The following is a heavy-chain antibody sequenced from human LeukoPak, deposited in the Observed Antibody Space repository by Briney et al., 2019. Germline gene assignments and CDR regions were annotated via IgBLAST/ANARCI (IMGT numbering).Heavy chain of an antibody. CDR1: GFTVSSNY. Sequence: PGGSLRLSCAASGFTVSSNYMSWVRQAPGKGLEWVSVIYSGGSTYYADSVKGRFTISRDDSKNTLYLQMNSLRAEDTAVYYCARDPQSYTGYYGMDVWGKGTTVTVSS. CDR2: IYSGGST. J-gene: IGHJ6*04. CDR3: ARDPQSYTGYYGMDV. V-gene: IGHV3-53*01. D-gene: IGHD2-2*02.